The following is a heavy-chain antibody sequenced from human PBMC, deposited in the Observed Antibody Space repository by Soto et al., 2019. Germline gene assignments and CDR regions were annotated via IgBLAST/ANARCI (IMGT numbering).Heavy chain of an antibody. CDR3: ASETYYYDSSGYYPGAFDI. Sequence: GGSLRLSCAASGFTFSSYAMSWVRQAPGKGLEWVSAISGSGGGTYYTDSVKGRFTISRDNSKNTLYLQMNSLRAEDTAVYYCASETYYYDSSGYYPGAFDIWGQGTMVTVSS. V-gene: IGHV3-23*01. CDR2: ISGSGGGT. D-gene: IGHD3-22*01. CDR1: GFTFSSYA. J-gene: IGHJ3*02.